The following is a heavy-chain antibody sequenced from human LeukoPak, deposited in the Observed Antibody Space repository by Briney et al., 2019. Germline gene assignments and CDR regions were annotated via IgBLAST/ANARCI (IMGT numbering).Heavy chain of an antibody. CDR2: INYSGST. CDR3: ARGAAMVDY. CDR1: GGSISSYY. J-gene: IGHJ4*02. V-gene: IGHV4-59*01. D-gene: IGHD5-18*01. Sequence: TSETLSLACTVSGGSISSYYWSWIRQPPGKGLEWIGYINYSGSTNYNPSLKSRVTISVDTSKNQFSLKLSSVTAADTAVYYCARGAAMVDYWGQGTLVTVSS.